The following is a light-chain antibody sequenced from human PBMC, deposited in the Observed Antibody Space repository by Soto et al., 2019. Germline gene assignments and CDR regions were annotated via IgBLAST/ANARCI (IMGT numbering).Light chain of an antibody. V-gene: IGLV4-60*03. CDR1: SGHSSHI. CDR3: ETWDSNTRV. J-gene: IGLJ3*02. Sequence: QPVLTQSSSASASLGSSVKLTCTLSSGHSSHIIAWHQQQPGKAPRYLMKLEGSGSYNKGSGVPDRFSGSSSGADRYLTISNLHSEDEADYYCETWDSNTRVFGGGTQLTV. CDR2: LEGSGSY.